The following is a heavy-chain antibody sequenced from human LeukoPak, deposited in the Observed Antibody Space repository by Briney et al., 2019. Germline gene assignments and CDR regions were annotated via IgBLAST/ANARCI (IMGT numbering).Heavy chain of an antibody. CDR3: AKGGKWDVSPFDY. D-gene: IGHD1-26*01. V-gene: IGHV3-23*01. CDR2: ISGGGGST. J-gene: IGHJ4*02. CDR1: GFTFTSYS. Sequence: GGSLRLSCAASGFTFTSYSMNWVRQAPGKGLEWVSTISGGGGSTYYADSVKGRFTISRDNSKNTLYLQVNSLRAEDTAVYYCAKGGKWDVSPFDYWGQGTLVTVSS.